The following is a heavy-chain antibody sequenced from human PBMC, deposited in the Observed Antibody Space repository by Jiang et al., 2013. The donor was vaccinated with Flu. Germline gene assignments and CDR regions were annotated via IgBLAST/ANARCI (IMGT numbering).Heavy chain of an antibody. Sequence: KPSETLSLTCAVYGGSFSGYYWSWIRQPPGKGLEWIGEINHSGSTNYNPSLKSRVTISVDTSKNQFSLKLSSVTAADTAVYYCARDRCPQEGPGGNMIVVAADAFDIWGQGTMVTVSS. CDR3: ARDRCPQEGPGGNMIVVAADAFDI. CDR1: GGSFSGYY. V-gene: IGHV4-34*01. D-gene: IGHD3-22*01. J-gene: IGHJ3*02. CDR2: INHSGST.